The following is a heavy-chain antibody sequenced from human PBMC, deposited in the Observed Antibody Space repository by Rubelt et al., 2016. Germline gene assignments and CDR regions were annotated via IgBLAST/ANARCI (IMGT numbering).Heavy chain of an antibody. CDR3: ARLSITIFGVVVYYYGMDV. V-gene: IGHV1-8*01. CDR2: MNPNSGNT. Sequence: QVRLVQSGAEVKKPGASVKVSCKASGYTFTSYDINWVRQATGQGLEWMGWMNPNSGNTGYAQKFQGRVTMTRNTSISTAYMELSSLRSEDTAMYYCARLSITIFGVVVYYYGMDVWGQGTTVTVSS. CDR1: GYTFTSYD. D-gene: IGHD3-3*01. J-gene: IGHJ6*02.